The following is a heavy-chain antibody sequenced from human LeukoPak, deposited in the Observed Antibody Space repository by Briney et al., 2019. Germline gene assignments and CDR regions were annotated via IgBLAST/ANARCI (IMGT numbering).Heavy chain of an antibody. CDR1: GYTLTELS. CDR3: ATEPVPKYNWNDPARDAFDI. V-gene: IGHV1-24*01. CDR2: FDPEDGET. D-gene: IGHD1-20*01. J-gene: IGHJ3*02. Sequence: GASVKVSCKVSGYTLTELSMHWVRQAPGKGLEWMGGFDPEDGETIYAQKFQGRVTMTEDTSTDTAYMELSSLRSEDTAVYYCATEPVPKYNWNDPARDAFDIWGQGTMVTVSS.